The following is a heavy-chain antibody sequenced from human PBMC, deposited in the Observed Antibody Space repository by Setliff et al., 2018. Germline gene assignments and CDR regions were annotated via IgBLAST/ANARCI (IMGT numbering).Heavy chain of an antibody. CDR1: GGTFNNYL. J-gene: IGHJ4*02. CDR2: IIPIFGTT. Sequence: ASVKVSCKASGGTFNNYLISWVRQAPGQGLEWMGGIIPIFGTTRYTQKFQGRLTFFMDESTNTAYMELSSLGSEDTAVYFCAREKKYSSSTSFFGSGFDFWGQGTLVTVSS. D-gene: IGHD3-3*01. CDR3: AREKKYSSSTSFFGSGFDF. V-gene: IGHV1-69*05.